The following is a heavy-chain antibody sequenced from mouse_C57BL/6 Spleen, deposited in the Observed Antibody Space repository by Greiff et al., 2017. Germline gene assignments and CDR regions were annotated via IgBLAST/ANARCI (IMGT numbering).Heavy chain of an antibody. CDR1: GYTFTSYW. Sequence: QVQLQQPGAELVMPGASVKLSCKASGYTFTSYWMPWVKQRPGQGLEWIGEIDPSDSYTNYNQKFKGKSTLTVDKSSSTAYMQLSSLTSEDSAVYYCARGYYGSSYAMDYWGQGTSVTVSS. J-gene: IGHJ4*01. V-gene: IGHV1-69*01. CDR3: ARGYYGSSYAMDY. D-gene: IGHD1-1*01. CDR2: IDPSDSYT.